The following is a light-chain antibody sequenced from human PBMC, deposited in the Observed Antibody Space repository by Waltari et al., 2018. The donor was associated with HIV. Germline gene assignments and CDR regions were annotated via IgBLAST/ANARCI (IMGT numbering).Light chain of an antibody. J-gene: IGLJ2*01. CDR2: KDD. CDR1: SGSIANHD. Sequence: NFMLTQPHSVSESPGKPVTISCTRSSGSIANHDVQWYQQRPGSSPTTVIYKDDQRPSGVPDRFSGSIDSSSNSASLTISGLRPEDEADYYCQSYDNENPVLFGGGTKLTVL. CDR3: QSYDNENPVL. V-gene: IGLV6-57*01.